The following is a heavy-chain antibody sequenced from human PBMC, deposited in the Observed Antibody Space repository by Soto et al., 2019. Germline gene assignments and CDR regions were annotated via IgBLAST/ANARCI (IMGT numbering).Heavy chain of an antibody. Sequence: QVQLVQSGAAVKKPGSSVKVYCEASGGTFSSYPINWVRQAPGQGLEWMGGIIPFFGTSNYAQKFQGRVTITADDSTSTAYMELRSLRSEDTAVYYCARVGHITNYGMAVWGQGTTVTVSS. CDR3: ARVGHITNYGMAV. CDR2: IIPFFGTS. CDR1: GGTFSSYP. V-gene: IGHV1-69*01. J-gene: IGHJ6*02. D-gene: IGHD1-26*01.